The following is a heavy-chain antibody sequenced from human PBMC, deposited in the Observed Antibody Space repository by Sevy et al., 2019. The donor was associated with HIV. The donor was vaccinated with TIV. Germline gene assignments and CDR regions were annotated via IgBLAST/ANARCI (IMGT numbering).Heavy chain of an antibody. CDR3: AREKVWFGETILYYYYGMDV. Sequence: SETLSLTCTVSGGSISSYYWSWIRQPAGKGLEWIGRIYTSGSTNYNPSLKSRVTMSVDTSKNQFSLKLRSVTAADTAVYYCAREKVWFGETILYYYYGMDVWGQGTTVTVSS. D-gene: IGHD3-10*01. V-gene: IGHV4-4*07. CDR2: IYTSGST. CDR1: GGSISSYY. J-gene: IGHJ6*02.